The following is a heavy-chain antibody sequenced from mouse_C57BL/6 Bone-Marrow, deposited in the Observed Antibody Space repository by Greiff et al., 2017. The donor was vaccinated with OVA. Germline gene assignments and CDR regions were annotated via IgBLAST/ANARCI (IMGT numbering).Heavy chain of an antibody. Sequence: EVKLMESGGGLVQPGGSLKLSCAASGFTFSDYYLYWVRQTPEKRLEWVAYISNGGGSTYYPDTVKGRFTISRDNDKNTLYLQRSRLKSEDTAMYYCARRGGLRRNYYAMDYWGQGTSVTVSS. D-gene: IGHD2-4*01. J-gene: IGHJ4*01. V-gene: IGHV5-12*01. CDR2: ISNGGGST. CDR3: ARRGGLRRNYYAMDY. CDR1: GFTFSDYY.